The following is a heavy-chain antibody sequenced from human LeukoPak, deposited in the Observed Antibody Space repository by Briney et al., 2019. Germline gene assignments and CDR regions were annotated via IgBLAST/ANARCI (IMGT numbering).Heavy chain of an antibody. D-gene: IGHD6-6*01. V-gene: IGHV1-69*05. CDR2: IIPIFGTA. J-gene: IGHJ4*02. CDR1: GGTFSSYA. Sequence: ASVXVSCKASGGTFSSYAISWVRQAPGQGVEGMGGIIPIFGTANYAQKFQGRVTINTDESTRTAYMEMRRLRSEDTAVYYCASTKRPILAARNTYFDYWGQGTLVTVSS. CDR3: ASTKRPILAARNTYFDY.